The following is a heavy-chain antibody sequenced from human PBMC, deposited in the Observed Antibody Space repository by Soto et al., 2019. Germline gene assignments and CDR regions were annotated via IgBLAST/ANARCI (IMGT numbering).Heavy chain of an antibody. CDR2: ISGSGGST. J-gene: IGHJ4*02. D-gene: IGHD5-18*01. CDR1: GFTFSSYA. Sequence: GGSVRLSCAASGFTFSSYAMSWVRQAPGKGLEWVSAISGSGGSTYYADSVKGRFTISRDNSKNTLYLQMNSLRAEDTAVYYCAKDLYSYGQNPFDYWGQGTLVTVSS. V-gene: IGHV3-23*01. CDR3: AKDLYSYGQNPFDY.